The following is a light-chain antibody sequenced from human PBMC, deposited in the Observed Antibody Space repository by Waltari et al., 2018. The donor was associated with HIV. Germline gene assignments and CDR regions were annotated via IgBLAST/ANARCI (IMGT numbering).Light chain of an antibody. CDR2: WAS. CDR1: LSILYNSNNNSY. J-gene: IGKJ1*01. V-gene: IGKV4-1*01. CDR3: QQYFSTPPT. Sequence: DIVTTQSPHSRAVSRCGRATFPCMSTLSILYNSNNNSYLGWYQQKPGQPPKLLIYWASTRASGTPDRFTGSGSGTDFALTISSLQAEDAAVYYCQQYFSTPPTFGQGTKVEI.